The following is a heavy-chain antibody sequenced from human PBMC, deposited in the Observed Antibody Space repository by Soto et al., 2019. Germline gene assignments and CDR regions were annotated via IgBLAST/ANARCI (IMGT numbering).Heavy chain of an antibody. D-gene: IGHD1-20*01. CDR3: ESYNWYYLSY. CDR2: ISYDGSNK. Sequence: GGSLRLSCAASGFTFSSYGMHWVRQAPGKGLEWVAVISYDGSNKYYADSVKGRFTISRDNSKNTLYLQMNSLRAEDTAVYYCESYNWYYLSYWGQGTLVTVSS. V-gene: IGHV3-30*03. J-gene: IGHJ4*02. CDR1: GFTFSSYG.